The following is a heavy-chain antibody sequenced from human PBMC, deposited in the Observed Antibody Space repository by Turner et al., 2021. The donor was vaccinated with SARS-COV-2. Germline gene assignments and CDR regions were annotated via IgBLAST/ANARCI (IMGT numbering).Heavy chain of an antibody. V-gene: IGHV4-34*01. CDR1: GFTFSDYF. J-gene: IGHJ2*01. Sequence: QVQLVESGGGLVKPGGSLRLSCAASGFTFSDYFMSWIRQAPGKGLEWIGEINHGGSTNYNPSLKSRVTTSVDTSKNHFSLKLSSVTAADTAVYYCARGIWSLWYFDLWGRGTLVTVSS. CDR3: ARGIWSLWYFDL. CDR2: INHGGST. D-gene: IGHD1-1*01.